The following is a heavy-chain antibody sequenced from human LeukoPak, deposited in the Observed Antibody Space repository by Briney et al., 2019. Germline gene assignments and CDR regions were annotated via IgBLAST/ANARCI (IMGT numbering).Heavy chain of an antibody. D-gene: IGHD6-13*01. J-gene: IGHJ4*02. V-gene: IGHV3-7*01. CDR2: IKQDGSEK. Sequence: PGGSLRLSCAASGFTFSIYCMSWVRQAPGKGLEWVASIKQDGSEKYYADSVKGRFTISRDNAKNSLYLQMNSLRAEDTAVYYCAREYSSSWWAIDYWGQGTLVTVSS. CDR3: AREYSSSWWAIDY. CDR1: GFTFSIYC.